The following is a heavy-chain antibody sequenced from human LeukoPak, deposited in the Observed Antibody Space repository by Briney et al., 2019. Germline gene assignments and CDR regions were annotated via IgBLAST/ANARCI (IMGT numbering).Heavy chain of an antibody. CDR3: ARGNPRWVTTSWRDY. J-gene: IGHJ4*02. D-gene: IGHD4-11*01. CDR1: GYTFTGYY. CDR2: INPNSGGT. V-gene: IGHV1-2*06. Sequence: AASVKVSCKASGYTFTGYYMHWVRQAPGQGLEWMGRINPNSGGTNYAQKFQGRVTMTRDTSISTAYMELSRLRSEDTAVYYCARGNPRWVTTSWRDYWGQGTLVTVSS.